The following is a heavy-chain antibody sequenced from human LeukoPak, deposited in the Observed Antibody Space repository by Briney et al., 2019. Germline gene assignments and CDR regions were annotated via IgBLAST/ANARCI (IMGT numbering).Heavy chain of an antibody. V-gene: IGHV3-23*01. CDR3: TKDPNCLGCYRNYFAY. CDR2: ISGGGDNT. J-gene: IGHJ4*02. Sequence: GGSLRLSCPACWFTVSSNYMGWVRQAPGKGLEWLSAISGGGDNTYYADSVKGRVTISRDNSKNTLYLQVNSLRAEDTAVYYCTKDPNCLGCYRNYFAYWGQRTLVTLSS. CDR1: WFTVSSNY. D-gene: IGHD2-2*02.